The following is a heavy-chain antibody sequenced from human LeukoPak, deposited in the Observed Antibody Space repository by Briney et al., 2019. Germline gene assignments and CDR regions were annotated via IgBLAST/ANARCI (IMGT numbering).Heavy chain of an antibody. CDR1: GGSISSYY. Sequence: SSETPSLTCTVSGGSISSYYWSWIRQPPGKGLEWIGYIYYSGSTNYNPSLKSRVTISVDTSKNQFSLKLSSVTAADTAVYYCARYCSSTSCYTFDYWGQGTLVTVSS. CDR2: IYYSGST. J-gene: IGHJ4*02. V-gene: IGHV4-59*08. D-gene: IGHD2-2*02. CDR3: ARYCSSTSCYTFDY.